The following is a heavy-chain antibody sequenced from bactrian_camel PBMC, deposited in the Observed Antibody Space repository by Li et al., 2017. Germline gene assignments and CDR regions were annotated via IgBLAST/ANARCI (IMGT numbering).Heavy chain of an antibody. J-gene: IGHJ4*01. D-gene: IGHD1*01. V-gene: IGHV3S40*01. CDR3: TTGYAVFEV. Sequence: VQLVESGGGLVQPGGSLRLSCAGSGFAFNESRMSWVRQVPGEELEWVSTISSGGGSTYYGDYVKGRFTISRDNAKSTVYLQLNSLKSEDTALYYCTTGYAVFEVWGQGTQVTVS. CDR1: GFAFNESR. CDR2: ISSGGGST.